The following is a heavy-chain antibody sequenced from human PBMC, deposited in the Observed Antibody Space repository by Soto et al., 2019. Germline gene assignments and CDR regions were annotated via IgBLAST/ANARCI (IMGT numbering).Heavy chain of an antibody. V-gene: IGHV1-2*02. J-gene: IGHJ4*01. Sequence: QVQLVQSGAEVKESGASVKVSCKASGYTFTGYYIHWVRQAPGQGLEWVGEISPKSGGTRYEEKFQGRGTMTKDTSITTVYMELSNLSPDDTAEYYCGRGRRGELVVFYWGHGTLVTVHS. CDR3: GRGRRGELVVFY. CDR1: GYTFTGYY. D-gene: IGHD1-7*01. CDR2: ISPKSGGT.